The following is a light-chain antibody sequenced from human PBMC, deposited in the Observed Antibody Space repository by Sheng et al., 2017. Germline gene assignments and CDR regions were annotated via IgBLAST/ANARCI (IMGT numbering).Light chain of an antibody. Sequence: QSVLTQPPSVSAAPGQRVTISCSGSSSNIGNNFVSWYQQLPGTAPKLLIYDDYKRPSGIPDRFSGSKSGSSATLGITGLQAEDEADYYCSSYTTSSTYVFGTGTKVTVL. J-gene: IGLJ1*01. CDR3: SSYTTSSTYV. CDR2: DDY. CDR1: SSNIGNNF. V-gene: IGLV1-51*01.